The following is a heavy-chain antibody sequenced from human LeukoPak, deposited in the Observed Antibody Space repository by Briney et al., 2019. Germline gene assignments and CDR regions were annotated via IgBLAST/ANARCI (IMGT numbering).Heavy chain of an antibody. Sequence: GGSLRLFCEASGFTFSNAWMSWVRQAPGKGLEWVGRIKSKTDGGTTDYAAPVKGRFTISRDDSKNTLYLQMNSLKTEDTAVYYCTTAGYSSSSSNYYYYMDVWGKGTTVTVSS. J-gene: IGHJ6*03. CDR1: GFTFSNAW. CDR2: IKSKTDGGTT. D-gene: IGHD6-6*01. CDR3: TTAGYSSSSSNYYYYMDV. V-gene: IGHV3-15*01.